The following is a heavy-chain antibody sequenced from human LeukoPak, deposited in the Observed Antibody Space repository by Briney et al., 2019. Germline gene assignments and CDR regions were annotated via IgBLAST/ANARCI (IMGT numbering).Heavy chain of an antibody. CDR2: INSDGTGT. CDR1: GFTFSSYW. Sequence: GGSLRLSCAASGFTFSSYWMHWVRQAPGKGLVWVSRINSDGTGTIYADSVKSRFTISRDNAKNTLYLQMNSLRAEDTAVYYCARGGGLAVDSWGQGTLVTVSS. D-gene: IGHD3-16*01. J-gene: IGHJ4*02. V-gene: IGHV3-74*01. CDR3: ARGGGLAVDS.